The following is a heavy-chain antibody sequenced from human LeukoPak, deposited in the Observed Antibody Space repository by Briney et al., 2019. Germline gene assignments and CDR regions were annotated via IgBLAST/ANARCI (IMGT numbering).Heavy chain of an antibody. CDR2: LSGSGAGT. Sequence: GGSLRLSCAASGFTFSDYALGWVRQAPGRGLEWVATLSGSGAGTYYSDSVQGRFTISRDNSKRTLFLQMNSLRAEDTAVYYCARWEARDSWVYDYWGQGTLVTVSS. J-gene: IGHJ4*02. D-gene: IGHD1-26*01. V-gene: IGHV3-23*01. CDR3: ARWEARDSWVYDY. CDR1: GFTFSDYA.